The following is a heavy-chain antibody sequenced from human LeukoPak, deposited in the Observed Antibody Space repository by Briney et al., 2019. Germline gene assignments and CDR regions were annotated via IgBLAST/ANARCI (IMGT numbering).Heavy chain of an antibody. D-gene: IGHD5-18*01. J-gene: IGHJ4*02. Sequence: ASVKVSCKAPGYTFTSYAMNWVRQAPGQGLEWMGWINTNTGNPTYAQGFTGRFVFSLDTSVSTAYLQISSLKAEDTAVYYCARVGYSYGYGSLFDYWGQGTLVTVSS. CDR3: ARVGYSYGYGSLFDY. V-gene: IGHV7-4-1*02. CDR1: GYTFTSYA. CDR2: INTNTGNP.